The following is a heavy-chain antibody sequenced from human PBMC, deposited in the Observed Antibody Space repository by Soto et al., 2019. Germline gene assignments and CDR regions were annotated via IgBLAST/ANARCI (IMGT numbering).Heavy chain of an antibody. CDR2: INHSGST. J-gene: IGHJ6*03. Sequence: SETLSLTCAVYGGSFSGYYWSWIRQPPGKGLEWIGEINHSGSTNYNPSLKGRVTISVDTSKNQFSLKLSSVTAADTAVYYCARSGHDFWSGMGYYYYYMDVWGKGTTVTVSS. D-gene: IGHD3-3*01. CDR3: ARSGHDFWSGMGYYYYYMDV. V-gene: IGHV4-34*01. CDR1: GGSFSGYY.